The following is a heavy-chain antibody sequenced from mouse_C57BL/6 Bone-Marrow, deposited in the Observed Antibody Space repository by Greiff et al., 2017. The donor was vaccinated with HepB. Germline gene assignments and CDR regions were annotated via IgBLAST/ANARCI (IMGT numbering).Heavy chain of an antibody. Sequence: VKLMESGPELVKPGASVKLSCKASGYAFSSSWMNWVKQRPGKGLEWIGRIYPGDGDTNYNGKFKGKATLTADKSSSTAYMQLSSLTSEDSAVYFCASHEGRVWYAMDYWGQGTSVTVSS. J-gene: IGHJ4*01. CDR3: ASHEGRVWYAMDY. D-gene: IGHD3-3*01. V-gene: IGHV1-82*01. CDR2: IYPGDGDT. CDR1: GYAFSSSW.